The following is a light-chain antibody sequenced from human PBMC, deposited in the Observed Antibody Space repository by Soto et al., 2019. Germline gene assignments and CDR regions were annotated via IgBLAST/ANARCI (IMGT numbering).Light chain of an antibody. CDR2: DVR. J-gene: IGLJ2*01. V-gene: IGLV2-14*03. CDR3: SSYTSKSSLI. CDR1: MRDVGAYNL. Sequence: QSVLTQPASVSGSPGQSITISCAGTMRDVGAYNLVSWYQQHPGRAPQLIIYDVRNRPSGISFRFSGSKSGNTASLTISGLQAEDEADYYCSSYTSKSSLIFGGGTTLTVL.